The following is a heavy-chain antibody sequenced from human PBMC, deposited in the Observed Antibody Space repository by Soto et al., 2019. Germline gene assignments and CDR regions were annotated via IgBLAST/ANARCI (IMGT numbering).Heavy chain of an antibody. D-gene: IGHD5-18*01. J-gene: IGHJ2*01. V-gene: IGHV1-69*11. Sequence: QVQLVQSGAEVKKPGSSVKVSCKASGGTFSRYAISWVRQAPGQGLEWMGGIIPILGTANYAQKFQGRVTMTAAESTSTADIRLRSRRCEEAAVDYCGETLGLPFAGHGRFDLWGRGTLVTVSS. CDR2: IIPILGTA. CDR1: GGTFSRYA. CDR3: GETLGLPFAGHGRFDL.